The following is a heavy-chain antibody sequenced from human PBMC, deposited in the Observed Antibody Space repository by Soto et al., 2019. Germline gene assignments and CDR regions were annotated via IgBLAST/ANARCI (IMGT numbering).Heavy chain of an antibody. CDR2: IKQDGSEE. CDR1: GFPFSGHW. D-gene: IGHD1-26*01. Sequence: SLRLSCVASGFPFSGHWMSWVRQAPGKGLEWVANIKQDGSEEHYVDSVKGRFTVSRDNAKNSLHLQMNSLRAEDTAVYYCARVVGATNTLHNWGQGTLVTVSS. V-gene: IGHV3-7*01. CDR3: ARVVGATNTLHN. J-gene: IGHJ4*02.